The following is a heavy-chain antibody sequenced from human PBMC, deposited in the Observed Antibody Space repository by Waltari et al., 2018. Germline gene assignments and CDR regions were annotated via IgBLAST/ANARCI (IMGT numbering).Heavy chain of an antibody. J-gene: IGHJ4*02. CDR3: ARGGVTRVFGY. CDR2: VNYTGSA. Sequence: LHQWGAGLLHTSETLSLTCAVYGGSLSGFYWSWIRQTPAKGLEWIGQVNYTGSATYNPSLTRRATISLDTSNTQFSLVLYYVGATCTFFCFCARGGVTRVFGYWGQGTLVTVSS. V-gene: IGHV4-34*01. CDR1: GGSLSGFY. D-gene: IGHD3-10*01.